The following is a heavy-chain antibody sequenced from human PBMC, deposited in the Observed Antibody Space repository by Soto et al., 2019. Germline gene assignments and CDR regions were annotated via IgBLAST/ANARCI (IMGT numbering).Heavy chain of an antibody. CDR3: ARLRQQRHELTSYGMDV. CDR2: INPNSGGT. V-gene: IGHV1-2*02. J-gene: IGHJ6*02. D-gene: IGHD6-13*01. Sequence: GASVKVSCKASGYTFTGCYMHWVRQAPGQELERMGWINPNSGGTNYAQKFQGRVTMTRDTSISTAYMELSRLRSDDTAVYYCARLRQQRHELTSYGMDVWGQGTTVTVSS. CDR1: GYTFTGCY.